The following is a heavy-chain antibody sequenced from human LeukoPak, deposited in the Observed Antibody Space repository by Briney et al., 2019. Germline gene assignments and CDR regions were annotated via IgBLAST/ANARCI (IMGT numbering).Heavy chain of an antibody. CDR2: INSNSGGT. Sequence: GASVKVSCKASGYTFTDYSLHWVRQAPGQGLEWMGWINSNSGGTNYAQKFQGRVTMTRDTSISTAYMELSRLRSDDTAVYYCARLFHRVYFDLWGRGTLVTVSS. V-gene: IGHV1-2*02. CDR1: GYTFTDYS. CDR3: ARLFHRVYFDL. J-gene: IGHJ2*01.